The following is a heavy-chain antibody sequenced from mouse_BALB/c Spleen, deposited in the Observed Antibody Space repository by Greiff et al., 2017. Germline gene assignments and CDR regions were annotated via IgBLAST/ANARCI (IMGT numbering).Heavy chain of an antibody. CDR2: ISSGGST. D-gene: IGHD2-4*01. Sequence: DVMLVESGGGLVKPGGSLKLSCAASGFTFSSYAMSWVRQTPEKRLEWVASISSGGSTYYPDSVKGRFTISRDNARNILYLQMSSLRSEDTAMYYCAREYDYDDGYAMDYWGQGTSVTVSS. V-gene: IGHV5-6-5*01. CDR3: AREYDYDDGYAMDY. J-gene: IGHJ4*01. CDR1: GFTFSSYA.